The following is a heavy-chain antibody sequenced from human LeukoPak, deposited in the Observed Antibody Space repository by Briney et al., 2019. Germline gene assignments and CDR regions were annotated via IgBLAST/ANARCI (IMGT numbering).Heavy chain of an antibody. Sequence: GGSLRLSCAASGFTFSSYWMHWVRQAPGKGLVWVSRINSDGSSTSYADSVKGRFTISRGNAKNSLYLQMNSLRAEDTAVYYCARDVYSYGPSDPYYMDVWGKGTTVTISS. J-gene: IGHJ6*03. CDR3: ARDVYSYGPSDPYYMDV. CDR1: GFTFSSYW. CDR2: INSDGSST. V-gene: IGHV3-74*01. D-gene: IGHD5-18*01.